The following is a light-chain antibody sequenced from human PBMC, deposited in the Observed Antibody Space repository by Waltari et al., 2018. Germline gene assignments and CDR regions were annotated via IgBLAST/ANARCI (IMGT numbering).Light chain of an antibody. CDR3: QQYKNFPIT. J-gene: IGKJ5*01. CDR2: KAS. CDR1: SNINHW. Sequence: DIQMNQSPSALSASVGVRVTFTCRASSNINHWLALYQQKPGKAPELLIYKASSLETGVPSRFSGSGSGTEFTLTSSSLQPDDFATYYCQQYKNFPITFGQGTRLEIK. V-gene: IGKV1-5*03.